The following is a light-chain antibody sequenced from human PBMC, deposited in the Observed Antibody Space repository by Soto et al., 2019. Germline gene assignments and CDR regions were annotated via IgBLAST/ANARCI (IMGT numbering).Light chain of an antibody. CDR2: GAS. CDR3: QHYNSYSEA. Sequence: IVLTQSPGTLSLSPGERATLSCRAGQTVSTNYLVWYQQKPGQAPRLLIYGASTRATGIPARFSGSGSGTEFTLTISSLQPDDFATYYCQHYNSYSEAFGQGTKVDIK. V-gene: IGKV3-20*01. J-gene: IGKJ1*01. CDR1: QTVSTNY.